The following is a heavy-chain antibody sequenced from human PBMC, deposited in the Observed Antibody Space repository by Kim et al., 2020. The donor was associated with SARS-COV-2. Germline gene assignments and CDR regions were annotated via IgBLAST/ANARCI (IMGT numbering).Heavy chain of an antibody. Sequence: GGSLRLSCAASGFTFSSYGMHWVRQAPGKGLEWVAVISYDGSNKYYADSVKGRFTISRDNSKNTLYLQMNSLRAEDTAVYYCAKLYCSSTRVDCAFDIWGQGTMVTVSS. D-gene: IGHD2-2*01. CDR1: GFTFSSYG. J-gene: IGHJ3*02. CDR2: ISYDGSNK. CDR3: AKLYCSSTRVDCAFDI. V-gene: IGHV3-30*18.